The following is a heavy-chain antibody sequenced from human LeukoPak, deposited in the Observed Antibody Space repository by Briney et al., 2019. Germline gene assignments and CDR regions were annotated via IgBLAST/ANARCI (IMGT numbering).Heavy chain of an antibody. CDR1: GFTFSSYG. D-gene: IGHD3-9*01. CDR3: ARDHGNYDILTGYLGFDP. J-gene: IGHJ5*02. CDR2: IWYDGSNK. Sequence: PGGSLRLSCAASGFTFSSYGMHWVRQAPGKGLEWVAVIWYDGSNKYYADSVEGRFTISRDSSKNTLYLQMNSLRAEDTAVYYCARDHGNYDILTGYLGFDPWGQGTLVTVSS. V-gene: IGHV3-33*01.